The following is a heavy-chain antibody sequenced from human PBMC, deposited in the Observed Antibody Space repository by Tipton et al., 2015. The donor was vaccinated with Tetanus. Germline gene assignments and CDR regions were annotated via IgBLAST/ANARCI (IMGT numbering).Heavy chain of an antibody. CDR3: ARDPGHSSGWYPHYYFDY. CDR1: GGSISSYY. D-gene: IGHD6-19*01. V-gene: IGHV4-59*01. J-gene: IGHJ4*02. Sequence: TLSLTCTVSGGSISSYYWSWIRQPPGKGLEWIGYIYYSGSTNYNPSLKSRVTISVDTSKNQFSLKLSSVTAADTAVYYCARDPGHSSGWYPHYYFDYWGQGTLVTVSS. CDR2: IYYSGST.